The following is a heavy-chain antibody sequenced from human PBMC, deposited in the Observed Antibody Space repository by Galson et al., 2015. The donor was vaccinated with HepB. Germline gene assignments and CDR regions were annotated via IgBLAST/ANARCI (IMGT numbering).Heavy chain of an antibody. CDR1: GLTFRRYW. V-gene: IGHV3-7*03. CDR2: IKEDENAK. Sequence: SLRLSCAASGLTFRRYWMSWVRQAPGKGLEWVAIIKEDENAKDYVDSVKGRFTISRDNAKNSLYLQMSSLRGEDTAVYYCVTGEQGAWDYWGQGTLVIV. J-gene: IGHJ4*02. D-gene: IGHD1/OR15-1a*01. CDR3: VTGEQGAWDY.